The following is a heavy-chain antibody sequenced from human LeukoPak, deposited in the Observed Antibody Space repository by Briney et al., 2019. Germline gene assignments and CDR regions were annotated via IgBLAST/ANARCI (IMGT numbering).Heavy chain of an antibody. D-gene: IGHD3/OR15-3a*01. Sequence: PGGSLRLSCAASGFTFSSYAMSWVRQAPGKGLEWVSTIYSDGNTLYADSVKGRFTVSRDNSKNTLNLQMDSLRTEDTAVYYCAKDLRRWTPFVEYQHWGQGTLVTVSS. V-gene: IGHV3-23*01. J-gene: IGHJ1*01. CDR2: IYSDGNT. CDR3: AKDLRRWTPFVEYQH. CDR1: GFTFSSYA.